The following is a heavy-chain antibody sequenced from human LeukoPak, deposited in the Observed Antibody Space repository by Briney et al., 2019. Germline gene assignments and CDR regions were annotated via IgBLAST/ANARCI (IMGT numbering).Heavy chain of an antibody. J-gene: IGHJ4*02. D-gene: IGHD3-10*01. CDR1: GGTFSSYA. CDR3: ARAVWFGDPSAGY. CDR2: ISAYNGNT. V-gene: IGHV1-18*01. Sequence: EASVKVSCKASGGTFSSYAISWVRQAPGQGLEWMGWISAYNGNTNYAQKLQGRVTMTTDTSTSTAYMELRSLRSDDTAVYYCARAVWFGDPSAGYWGQGTLVTVSS.